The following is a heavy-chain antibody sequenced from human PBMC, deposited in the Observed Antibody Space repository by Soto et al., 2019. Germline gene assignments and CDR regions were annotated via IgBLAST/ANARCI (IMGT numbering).Heavy chain of an antibody. CDR2: ISYSGST. Sequence: SETLSLTCTVSGGSMSSHYWTWLQKTPGKGLEWIGYISYSGSTYYSPSLKSRVSISADTSKSQFSLRMNSMIAADTAVYYCARADPAASVGYWGQGTLVTVSS. CDR3: ARADPAASVGY. CDR1: GGSMSSHY. V-gene: IGHV4-59*11. J-gene: IGHJ4*02. D-gene: IGHD2-2*01.